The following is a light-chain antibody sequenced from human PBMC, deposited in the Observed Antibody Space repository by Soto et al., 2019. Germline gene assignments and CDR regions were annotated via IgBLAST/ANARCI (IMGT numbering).Light chain of an antibody. CDR3: SSYTSSSPLVV. V-gene: IGLV2-14*01. Sequence: QSVLTQPASVSGSPGQSITISCTGTSSDVGGYNYVSWYQQHPGKAPKLMIYDVSNRPSGVSNRFSGSKSGNTASLTISGLQAEDEADYYCSSYTSSSPLVVFGGGTKVTRP. J-gene: IGLJ2*01. CDR1: SSDVGGYNY. CDR2: DVS.